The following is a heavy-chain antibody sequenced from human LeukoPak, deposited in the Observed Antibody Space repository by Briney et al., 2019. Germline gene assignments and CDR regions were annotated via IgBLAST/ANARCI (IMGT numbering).Heavy chain of an antibody. D-gene: IGHD6-19*01. CDR3: TRDPNGIAVAFFDY. CDR1: GFTFGDYA. V-gene: IGHV3-49*04. Sequence: GGSLRLSCTASGFTFGDYAMSWVRQAPGKGLEWVGFIRSKAHGGTTEYAASVKGRFTISRDDSKSIAYLQMNSLKTEDTAVYYCTRDPNGIAVAFFDYWGQGTLVTVSS. J-gene: IGHJ4*02. CDR2: IRSKAHGGTT.